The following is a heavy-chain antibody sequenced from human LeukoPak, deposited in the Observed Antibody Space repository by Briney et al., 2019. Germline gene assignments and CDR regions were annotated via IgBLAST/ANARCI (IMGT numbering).Heavy chain of an antibody. V-gene: IGHV3-66*01. CDR3: ARDVGTAMGGGRDY. Sequence: PGGSLRLSCAASGFIVSSNYMSSVRQAPGKGLEWVSVIYSGGSTYYADSVKGRFTISRDNSKNTLYLQMNSLRAEDTAVYYCARDVGTAMGGGRDYWGQGTLVTVSS. J-gene: IGHJ4*02. CDR1: GFIVSSNY. CDR2: IYSGGST. D-gene: IGHD5-18*01.